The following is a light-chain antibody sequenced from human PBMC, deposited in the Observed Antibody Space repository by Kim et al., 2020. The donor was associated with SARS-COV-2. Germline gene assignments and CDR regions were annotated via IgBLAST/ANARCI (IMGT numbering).Light chain of an antibody. Sequence: SPGERAPLSCRASQTINNKLGWYQQKPGQAPRLLIYDATTRATGVPARFIGSGSETDFTLTISSLQSEDFAVYYCQQSNDWPPLTFGQGTKVDIK. J-gene: IGKJ1*01. CDR1: QTINNK. CDR2: DAT. V-gene: IGKV3-15*01. CDR3: QQSNDWPPLT.